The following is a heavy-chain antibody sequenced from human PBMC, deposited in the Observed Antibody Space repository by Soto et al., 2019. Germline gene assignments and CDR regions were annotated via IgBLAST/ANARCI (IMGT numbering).Heavy chain of an antibody. V-gene: IGHV1-69*13. Sequence: SVKVSCKASGYTFTSYAIHWVRQAPGQRLEWMGWIIPIFGSANYAQKLQGRVTITADESTKTAYMELSSLRSEYTAVYYCARDRVESGYPEYFQHWGQGTLVTVSS. CDR1: GYTFTSYA. J-gene: IGHJ1*01. CDR2: IIPIFGSA. D-gene: IGHD3-22*01. CDR3: ARDRVESGYPEYFQH.